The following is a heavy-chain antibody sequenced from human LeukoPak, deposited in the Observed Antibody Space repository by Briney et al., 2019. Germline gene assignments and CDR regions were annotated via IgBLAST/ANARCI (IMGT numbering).Heavy chain of an antibody. CDR1: GFTVSSTY. V-gene: IGHV3-66*01. D-gene: IGHD1-26*01. CDR2: IYSGGVT. J-gene: IGHJ4*02. Sequence: QPGGSLRLSCAASGFTVSSTYMSWVRQAPGKGLEWVSVIYSGGVTYYADSVKGRFTISRDNSKNTLYLQMNSLRAEDTAVYYCANLPSRREPLDYWGQGTLVTVSS. CDR3: ANLPSRREPLDY.